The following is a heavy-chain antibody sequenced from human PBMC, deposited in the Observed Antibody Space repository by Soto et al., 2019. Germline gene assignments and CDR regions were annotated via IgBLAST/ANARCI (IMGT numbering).Heavy chain of an antibody. D-gene: IGHD4-17*01. Sequence: QVQLQESGPGLVKPSQTLSLACTVSGGSISSGDYYWSWIRQPPGKGLEWIGYIYYSGSTYYNPSLKSRVTISVDTSKNQFSLKLSSVTAADTAVYYCARNDYGDQKPPFPDYWGQGTLVTVSS. CDR2: IYYSGST. CDR3: ARNDYGDQKPPFPDY. CDR1: GGSISSGDYY. V-gene: IGHV4-30-4*01. J-gene: IGHJ4*02.